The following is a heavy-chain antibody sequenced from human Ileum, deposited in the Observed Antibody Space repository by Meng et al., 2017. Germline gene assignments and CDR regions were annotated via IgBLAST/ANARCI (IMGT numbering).Heavy chain of an antibody. V-gene: IGHV3-53*01. J-gene: IGHJ3*02. CDR2: VYNNGNT. Sequence: GASLKISCAASGSIVSSNYINWVRQAPGKGLEWVSVVYNNGNTYYGDTVRGRFTISRDKSKNMVYLQMNSLRAEDTAVYYCARDLILGDTRVGAFDIWGQGTMVTVSS. CDR3: ARDLILGDTRVGAFDI. D-gene: IGHD1-26*01. CDR1: GSIVSSNY.